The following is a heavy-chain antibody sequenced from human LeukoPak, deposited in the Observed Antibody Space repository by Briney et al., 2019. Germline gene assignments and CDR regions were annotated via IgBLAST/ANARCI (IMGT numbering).Heavy chain of an antibody. CDR3: ARELVGAFDY. V-gene: IGHV1-69*04. CDR1: GGTFNSYT. D-gene: IGHD1-26*01. Sequence: SVKVSCKASGGTFNSYTISWVRQAPGQGLEWMGRIIPILGIANYAQKFQGRVTITADKSTSTAYMELSSLRSEDPAVYYCARELVGAFDYWRQATLVTVSS. CDR2: IIPILGIA. J-gene: IGHJ4*02.